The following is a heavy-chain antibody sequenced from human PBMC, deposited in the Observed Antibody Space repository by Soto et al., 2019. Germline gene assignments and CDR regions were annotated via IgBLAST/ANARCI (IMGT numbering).Heavy chain of an antibody. CDR2: MNPSGSST. V-gene: IGHV1-46*01. CDR1: GDSLTTDY. D-gene: IGHD3-22*01. J-gene: IGHJ5*02. CDR3: ARDRSGFHWFDA. Sequence: GTSVKLSCTACGDSLTTDYMHWVRQAPGQGLEWMAIMNPSGSSTSYPQKFQDRLTMTRDTSTSTVYMELRSLRSEDTAIYYCARDRSGFHWFDAWGQGTLVTVSS.